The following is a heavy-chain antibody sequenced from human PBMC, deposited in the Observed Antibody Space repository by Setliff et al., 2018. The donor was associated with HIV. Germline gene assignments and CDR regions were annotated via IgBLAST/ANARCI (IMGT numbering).Heavy chain of an antibody. CDR2: MNPNSGNT. D-gene: IGHD2-21*01. CDR1: GSTFSSYD. V-gene: IGHV1-8*02. CDR3: ATSTLGWSDDAFDI. J-gene: IGHJ3*02. Sequence: ASVKVSCKASGSTFSSYDINWVRQATGQGLEWMGWMNPNSGNTGYAQKFQGRVTMTRNTAISTAYMELRRLKSEDTAVYYCATSTLGWSDDAFDIWGQGTMVTVSS.